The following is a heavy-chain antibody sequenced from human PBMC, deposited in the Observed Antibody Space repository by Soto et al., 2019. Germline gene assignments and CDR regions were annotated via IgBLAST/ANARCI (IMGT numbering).Heavy chain of an antibody. CDR2: IKSKTDGGAR. V-gene: IGHV3-15*01. CDR3: DEGWKEF. J-gene: IGHJ4*02. CDR1: GFMFSSAW. D-gene: IGHD1-1*01. Sequence: EVQLVESGGDLVEPGGTIRLSCVTSGFMFSSAWMSWVPQAPGKGLEWVGGIKSKTDGGARDYAAPVNGRFSMSRGDSKSPLYLQMISLRAKDTALYYCDEGWKEFWGQGTVVTVSS.